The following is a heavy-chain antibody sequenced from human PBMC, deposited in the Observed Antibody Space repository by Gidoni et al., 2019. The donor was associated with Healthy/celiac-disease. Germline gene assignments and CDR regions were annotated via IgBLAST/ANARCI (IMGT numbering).Heavy chain of an antibody. D-gene: IGHD3-3*01. J-gene: IGHJ5*02. CDR2: IYTSGST. Sequence: QVQLQESGPGLVKPSETLSLTCTVPGGSISSYYWSWIRQPAGKGLEWIGRIYTSGSTNYNPSLKSRVTMSVDTSKNQFSLKLSSVTAADTAVYYCARDGARLRRITIFGVVSWFDPWGQGTLVTVSS. CDR3: ARDGARLRRITIFGVVSWFDP. V-gene: IGHV4-4*07. CDR1: GGSISSYY.